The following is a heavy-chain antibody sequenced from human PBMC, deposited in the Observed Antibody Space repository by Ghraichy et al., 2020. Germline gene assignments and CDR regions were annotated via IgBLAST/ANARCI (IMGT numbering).Heavy chain of an antibody. D-gene: IGHD3-9*01. J-gene: IGHJ4*02. CDR1: GVAMSGHY. V-gene: IGHV4-59*11. CDR2: MYYTGTA. CDR3: ARKAGYDDYFDF. Sequence: SETLSLTCNVSGVAMSGHYWSWIRQPLGKGLEWIGYMYYTGTAYYHPSLKSRVTFSVDTSKKQFSLRLTSVTAADTAVYYCARKAGYDDYFDFWGQGILVTVSS.